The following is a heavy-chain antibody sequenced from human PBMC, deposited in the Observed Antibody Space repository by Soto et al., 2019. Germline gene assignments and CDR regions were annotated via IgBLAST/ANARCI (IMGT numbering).Heavy chain of an antibody. CDR3: ARGPLYYFDY. Sequence: GGSLRLSCEDSGLTFSSYTMNWVRRAPGKGLEWVSSISSRSTNTHYADSVRGRFTISRDNAKRSLYLQMNSLRAEDTAVYYCARGPLYYFDYWGQGTLVTVSS. CDR2: ISSRSTNT. V-gene: IGHV3-21*01. CDR1: GLTFSSYT. J-gene: IGHJ4*02.